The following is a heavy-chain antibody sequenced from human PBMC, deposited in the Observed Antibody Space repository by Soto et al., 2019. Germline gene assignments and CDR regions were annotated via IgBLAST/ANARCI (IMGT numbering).Heavy chain of an antibody. Sequence: QVQLVQSGAEVKKPGSSVKVSCKTSGGIFRRHPIDWVRQAPGQGLEWMGGIVPQLGRVIYPRDFQGRVTIYADELINTSYLELSGLTFEDTAVYYCARPRTYDYESSSYYGHQFDDWGQGTLVTVSS. CDR3: ARPRTYDYESSSYYGHQFDD. CDR1: GGIFRRHP. D-gene: IGHD3-22*01. CDR2: IVPQLGRV. J-gene: IGHJ4*02. V-gene: IGHV1-69*01.